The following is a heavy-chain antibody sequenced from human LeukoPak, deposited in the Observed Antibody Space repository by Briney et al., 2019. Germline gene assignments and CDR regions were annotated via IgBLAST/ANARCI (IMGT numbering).Heavy chain of an antibody. J-gene: IGHJ3*02. CDR2: ISGSGT. CDR3: ARGPYCSSTSCCALGAFDI. V-gene: IGHV3-23*01. Sequence: GSLRLSCAASGFTFSNYVMSWVRQAPGKGLEWVSGISGSGTYYADSVKGRFTISRDSSKNTLYLQMNSLRAEDTAVYYCARGPYCSSTSCCALGAFDIWGQGTMVTVSS. D-gene: IGHD2-2*01. CDR1: GFTFSNYV.